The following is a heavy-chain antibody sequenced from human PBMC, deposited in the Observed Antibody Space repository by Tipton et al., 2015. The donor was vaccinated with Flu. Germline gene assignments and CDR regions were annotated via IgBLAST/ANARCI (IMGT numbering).Heavy chain of an antibody. V-gene: IGHV4-34*01. Sequence: TLSLTCAVYGGSFSGYYWSWIRQPPGKGLEWIGEINHSGSTNYNPSLKSRVTISVDTSKNQFSLKLSSVTAEDTALYYCARQGMPGLDVWGQGTTVTVSS. D-gene: IGHD2-2*01. CDR1: GGSFSGYY. J-gene: IGHJ6*02. CDR2: INHSGST. CDR3: ARQGMPGLDV.